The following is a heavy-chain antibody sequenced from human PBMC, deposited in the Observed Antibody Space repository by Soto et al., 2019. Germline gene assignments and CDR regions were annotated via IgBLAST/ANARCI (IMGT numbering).Heavy chain of an antibody. J-gene: IGHJ6*02. D-gene: IGHD1-7*01. V-gene: IGHV4-30-4*01. CDR1: GGSISSGDYY. CDR2: IFYSGNT. Sequence: PSETLSLTCTVSGGSISSGDYYWSWIRQPPGKGLEWIGYIFYSGNTYYNPSLKSRVTISVDTSKNQFSLKLSSVTAADTAVYYCARPNYAYYYGMDAWGQGTTVTVSS. CDR3: ARPNYAYYYGMDA.